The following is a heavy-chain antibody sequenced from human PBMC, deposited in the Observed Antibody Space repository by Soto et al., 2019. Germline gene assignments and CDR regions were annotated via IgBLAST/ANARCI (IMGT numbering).Heavy chain of an antibody. CDR2: IYYSGST. CDR3: ARNILGGPTDF. D-gene: IGHD3-16*01. Sequence: PSETLSLTCTVSGGSITSSSYYWGWIRQPPGKGLEWIGSIYYSGSTYYNPSLKSRVTISVDTSKNQFSLKLSSVTAADTALYYCARNILGGPTDFWGPGTLVTVSS. V-gene: IGHV4-39*01. CDR1: GGSITSSSYY. J-gene: IGHJ4*02.